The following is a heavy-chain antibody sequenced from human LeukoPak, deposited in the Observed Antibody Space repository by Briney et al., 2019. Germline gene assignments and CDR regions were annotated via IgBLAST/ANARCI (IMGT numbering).Heavy chain of an antibody. CDR2: INPNSGGT. D-gene: IGHD2/OR15-2a*01. Sequence: ASVKVSCKASGYTFTGYYMHWVRQAPGQGLEWMGWINPNSGGTNYAQKFQGRVTMTRDTSISTAYMELSRLRSDDTAVYYCARGPGGLSYYYYYMDVWGKGTTVTVSS. J-gene: IGHJ6*03. CDR1: GYTFTGYY. V-gene: IGHV1-2*02. CDR3: ARGPGGLSYYYYYMDV.